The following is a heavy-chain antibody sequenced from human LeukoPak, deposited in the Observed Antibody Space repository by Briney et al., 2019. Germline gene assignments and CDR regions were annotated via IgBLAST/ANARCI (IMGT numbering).Heavy chain of an antibody. D-gene: IGHD1-7*01. J-gene: IGHJ4*02. CDR2: ISSSSSYI. V-gene: IGHV3-21*01. Sequence: KPGGSLRLSCAASGFTFSSYSMNWVRQAPGKGLEWVSSISSSSSYIYYADSVKGRFTISRDNAKNSLYLQMNSLRAGDTAVYYCASLGRNGVELSSGYWGQGTLVTVSS. CDR3: ASLGRNGVELSSGY. CDR1: GFTFSSYS.